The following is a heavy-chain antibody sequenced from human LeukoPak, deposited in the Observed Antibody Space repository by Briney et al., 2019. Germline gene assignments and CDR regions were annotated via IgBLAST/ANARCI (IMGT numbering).Heavy chain of an antibody. CDR1: GGSISSSSYY. J-gene: IGHJ4*02. CDR2: IYYSGST. Sequence: TSETLSLTCTVSGGSISSSSYYWGWIRQPPGKGLEWIGSIYYSGSTYYNPSLKSRVTISVDTSKNQFSLKLSSVTAADTAVYYCAGQGRTDFWSGWDFDYWGQGTLVTVSS. V-gene: IGHV4-39*01. CDR3: AGQGRTDFWSGWDFDY. D-gene: IGHD3-3*01.